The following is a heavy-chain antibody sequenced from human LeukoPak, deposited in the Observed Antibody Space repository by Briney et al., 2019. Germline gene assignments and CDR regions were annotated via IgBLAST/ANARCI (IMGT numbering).Heavy chain of an antibody. CDR1: GGSISSSSYY. CDR2: INHSGST. V-gene: IGHV4-39*07. Sequence: SETLSLTCTVSGGSISSSSYYWGWIRQPPGKGLEWIGEINHSGSTNYNPSLKSRVTISVDTSKNQFSLKLSSVTAADTAVYYCARGHYYGSGSYSPFDYWGQGTLVTVSS. CDR3: ARGHYYGSGSYSPFDY. J-gene: IGHJ4*02. D-gene: IGHD3-10*01.